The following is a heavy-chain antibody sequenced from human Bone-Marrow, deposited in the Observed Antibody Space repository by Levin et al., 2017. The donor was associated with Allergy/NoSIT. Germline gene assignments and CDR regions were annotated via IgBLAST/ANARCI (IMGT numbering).Heavy chain of an antibody. CDR3: ATYYYDSSGYSLFGY. CDR2: FDPEDGET. Sequence: ASVKVSCKVSGYTLTELSMHWVRQAPGKGLEWMGGFDPEDGETIYAQKFQGRVTMTEDTSTDTAYMELSSLRSEDTAVYYCATYYYDSSGYSLFGYWGQGTLVTVSS. V-gene: IGHV1-24*01. J-gene: IGHJ4*02. D-gene: IGHD3-22*01. CDR1: GYTLTELS.